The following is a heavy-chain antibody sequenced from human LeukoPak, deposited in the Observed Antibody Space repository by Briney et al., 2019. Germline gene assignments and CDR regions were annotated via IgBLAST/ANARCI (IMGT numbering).Heavy chain of an antibody. CDR3: ARVGRYCSSTSCYTGSEWFDP. Sequence: SETLSLTCTVSGGSISSGGYYWSWIRQHPGKGLEWIGYIYYSGSTYYNPSLKSRVTISVDTSKNQFSLKLSSVTAADTAVYYCARVGRYCSSTSCYTGSEWFDPWGQGTLVTVSS. V-gene: IGHV4-31*03. CDR1: GGSISSGGYY. CDR2: IYYSGST. J-gene: IGHJ5*02. D-gene: IGHD2-2*02.